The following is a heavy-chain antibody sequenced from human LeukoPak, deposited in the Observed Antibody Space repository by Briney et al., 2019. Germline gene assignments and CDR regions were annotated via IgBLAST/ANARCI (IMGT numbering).Heavy chain of an antibody. V-gene: IGHV3-48*01. Sequence: GGSLRLSCAASGFTFSSYSMNWVRQAPGKGLEWVSYISSSSSTIYYADSVKGRFTISRDNAKNSLYLQMNSLRAEDTAVYYCARGQRYCSGGSCYSGYYYYMDVWGKGTTVTVSS. D-gene: IGHD2-15*01. CDR1: GFTFSSYS. CDR2: ISSSSSTI. CDR3: ARGQRYCSGGSCYSGYYYYMDV. J-gene: IGHJ6*03.